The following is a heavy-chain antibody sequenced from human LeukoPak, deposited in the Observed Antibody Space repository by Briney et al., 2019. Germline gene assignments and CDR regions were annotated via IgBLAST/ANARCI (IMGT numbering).Heavy chain of an antibody. Sequence: GGSLRLSCAASGFTFSDYWMYWVRQAPGKGLVWVSRINSDDSSTSYADSVQGRFTISRDNAKNTLYLQMNSLRAEDTAVYYCATCVAVPGLPDSWGQGTLVHVSS. CDR1: GFTFSDYW. V-gene: IGHV3-74*01. J-gene: IGHJ4*02. D-gene: IGHD6-19*01. CDR3: ATCVAVPGLPDS. CDR2: INSDDSST.